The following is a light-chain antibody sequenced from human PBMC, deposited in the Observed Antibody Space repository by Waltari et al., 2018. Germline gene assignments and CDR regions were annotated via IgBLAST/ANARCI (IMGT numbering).Light chain of an antibody. J-gene: IGLJ7*01. CDR1: SSNIGNNY. CDR3: GTWDSSLSGAV. V-gene: IGLV1-51*02. Sequence: QSVLTQPPSVSAAPGQRVTISCSGGSSNIGNNYVSWYRQFPGTAPKLLIYEVDERPSGIPGRFSGSKSGTSATLDITGLQAGDEADYCCGTWDSSLSGAVFGGGTHLTVL. CDR2: EVD.